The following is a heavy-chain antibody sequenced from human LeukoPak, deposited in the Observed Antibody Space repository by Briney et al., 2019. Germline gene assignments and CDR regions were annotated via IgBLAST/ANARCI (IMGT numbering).Heavy chain of an antibody. CDR2: ISSSSSTI. CDR1: GFTFSSYS. J-gene: IGHJ4*02. D-gene: IGHD3-10*01. V-gene: IGHV3-48*01. Sequence: PGGSLRLSCAASGFTFSSYSMNWVRQAPGKGLEWVSYISSSSSTIYYPDSVKGRFTISRDNAKNSLYLQMNSLRAEDTAVYYCARAIGELLSYFDYWGQGTLVTVSS. CDR3: ARAIGELLSYFDY.